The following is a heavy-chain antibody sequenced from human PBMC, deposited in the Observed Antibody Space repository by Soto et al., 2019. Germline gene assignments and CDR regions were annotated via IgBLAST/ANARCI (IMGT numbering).Heavy chain of an antibody. V-gene: IGHV1-46*01. J-gene: IGHJ6*02. CDR1: GYTFTSYY. D-gene: IGHD3-3*01. CDR3: ARTNRYYDFWSGPSPDYYYYGMDV. Sequence: QVQLVQSGAEVKKPGASVKVSCKASGYTFTSYYMHWVRQAPGQGLEWMGIINPSGGSTSYAQKFPGRVTMTRDTSTSTVYMELSSLRSEDTAVYYCARTNRYYDFWSGPSPDYYYYGMDVWGQGTTVTVSS. CDR2: INPSGGST.